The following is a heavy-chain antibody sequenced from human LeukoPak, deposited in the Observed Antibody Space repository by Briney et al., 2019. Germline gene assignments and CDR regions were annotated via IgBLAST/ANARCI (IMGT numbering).Heavy chain of an antibody. Sequence: SETLSLTCAVYGGSLSGYYWSWIRQPPGKGLEWIGEINHSGSTNYNPSLKSRVTISVDTSKNQFSLKLSSVTAADTAVYAREGFEQQLGVGECYFDYWGQGTLVTVSS. CDR3: EGFEQQLGVGECYFDY. D-gene: IGHD6-13*01. CDR2: INHSGST. CDR1: GGSLSGYY. J-gene: IGHJ4*02. V-gene: IGHV4-34*01.